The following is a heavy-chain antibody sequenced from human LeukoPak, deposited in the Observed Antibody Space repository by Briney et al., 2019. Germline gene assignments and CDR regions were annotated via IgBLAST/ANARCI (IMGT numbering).Heavy chain of an antibody. CDR3: GRDGTGYPPFDL. V-gene: IGHV3-74*01. D-gene: IGHD1-7*01. Sequence: GGSLRLSCAASGFTLSDHWMNWVRQPPGKGLLWVSHINVDGSDTDYADSVKGRFTISRDNARNTLYLQMDSLRVEDTAVYYCGRDGTGYPPFDLWGQGNLVTVSS. CDR1: GFTLSDHW. J-gene: IGHJ4*02. CDR2: INVDGSDT.